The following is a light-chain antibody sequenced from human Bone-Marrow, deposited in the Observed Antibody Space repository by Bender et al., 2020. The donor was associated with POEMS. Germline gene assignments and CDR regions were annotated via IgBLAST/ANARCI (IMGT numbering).Light chain of an antibody. V-gene: IGLV3-1*01. J-gene: IGLJ2*01. CDR2: QNT. CDR3: QAWDSSTVV. Sequence: SYELTQPPSVSVSPGQTATITCSGDKLGYKFACWYQQMAGQSPVLVMYQNTKRPAGIPERFSGSNYGNTATLTISGTQAMDEAEYFCQAWDSSTVVFGGGTKLTVL. CDR1: KLGYKF.